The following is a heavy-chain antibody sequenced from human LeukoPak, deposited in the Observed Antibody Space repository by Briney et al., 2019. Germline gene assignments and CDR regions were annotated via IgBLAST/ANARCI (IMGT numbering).Heavy chain of an antibody. D-gene: IGHD4-17*01. CDR2: IKQDGSEK. Sequence: PGGSLRLSCAASGFTFSSYAMSWVRQAPGKGLEWVANIKQDGSEKYYVDSVKGRFTISRDNAKNSLYLQMNSLRAEDTAVYYCARSYGAIDYWGQGTLVTVSS. CDR3: ARSYGAIDY. J-gene: IGHJ4*02. V-gene: IGHV3-7*01. CDR1: GFTFSSYA.